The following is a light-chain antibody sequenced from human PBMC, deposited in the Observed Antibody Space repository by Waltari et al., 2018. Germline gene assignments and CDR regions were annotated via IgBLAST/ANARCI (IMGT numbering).Light chain of an antibody. CDR3: QQYGASPLT. CDR1: QSVSKY. CDR2: GVS. V-gene: IGKV3-20*01. Sequence: EIAVTQSPATLSLSPGERDTPPCRASQSVSKYIAWYQQKPGQAPRLLIYGVSNRATGIPDRFSGSGSGTDFTLTIDRLEPEDFAVYYCQQYGASPLTFGGGTKVEIK. J-gene: IGKJ4*01.